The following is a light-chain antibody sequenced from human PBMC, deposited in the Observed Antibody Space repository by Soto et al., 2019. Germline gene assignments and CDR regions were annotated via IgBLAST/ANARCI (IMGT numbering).Light chain of an antibody. CDR2: DVS. Sequence: QSVLTQPASVSGSPGQSITISCIGTSSDVGNYNLVSWHQQHPGKAPKLMVYDVSNRPSGVSNRFSGSKSGNTASLTISGLQAEDEADYYCSSYTSSSTYVFGTGTKVTVL. CDR3: SSYTSSSTYV. V-gene: IGLV2-14*02. J-gene: IGLJ1*01. CDR1: SSDVGNYNL.